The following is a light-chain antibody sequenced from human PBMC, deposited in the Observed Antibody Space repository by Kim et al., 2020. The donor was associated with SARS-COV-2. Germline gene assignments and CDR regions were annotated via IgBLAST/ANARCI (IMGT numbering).Light chain of an antibody. CDR2: EVS. J-gene: IGLJ1*01. Sequence: QSVVTQPASVSGSPGQSITISCTGTSNDVGNYNYVSWYQQQPGKAPKLLIYEVSKRPSEVSNRFTGSKSGNTASLTISGLQADDEADYYCCSYARGGYYVFGIGTKVTVL. V-gene: IGLV2-23*02. CDR3: CSYARGGYYV. CDR1: SNDVGNYNY.